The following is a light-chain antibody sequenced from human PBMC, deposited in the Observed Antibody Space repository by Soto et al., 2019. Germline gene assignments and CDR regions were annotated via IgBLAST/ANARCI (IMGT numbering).Light chain of an antibody. Sequence: DIQMTQSPSSLSASVGDRVTIPCRASQSVSTWLAWYQQKPGKAPKLLIYKASSLVSGVPSRFSGSGSETEFTLTITSLQPDDIATYYCQQYSSYGTFGQGTKVDIK. CDR1: QSVSTW. V-gene: IGKV1-5*03. CDR2: KAS. CDR3: QQYSSYGT. J-gene: IGKJ1*01.